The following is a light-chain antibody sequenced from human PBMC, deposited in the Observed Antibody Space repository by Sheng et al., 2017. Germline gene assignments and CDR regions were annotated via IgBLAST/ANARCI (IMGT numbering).Light chain of an antibody. CDR3: VSHTTIGTYV. V-gene: IGLV2-14*03. Sequence: HSALTQPASVSGSPGQSITISCTGTSSDVGAYDYVSWYQHHPGKAPEVMIYDVYDRPSGVSNRFSGSKSGNTASLTISGLQADDEADYYCVSHTTIGTYVFGTGTKVTVL. CDR2: DVY. CDR1: SSDVGAYDY. J-gene: IGLJ1*01.